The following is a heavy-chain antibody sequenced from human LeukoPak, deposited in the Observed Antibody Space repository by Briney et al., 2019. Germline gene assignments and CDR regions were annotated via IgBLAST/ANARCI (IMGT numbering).Heavy chain of an antibody. CDR1: GFTFSSYS. D-gene: IGHD2-15*01. J-gene: IGHJ4*02. V-gene: IGHV3-21*01. CDR2: ISSSSSYI. Sequence: GGSLRLSCAASGFTFSSYSMNWVRQAPGKGLEWVSSISSSSSYIYYADSVKGRFTISRDNAKNSLYLQMNSLRAEDTAVYYCAKGYCSGGYCYPAAGYWGQGALVTVSS. CDR3: AKGYCSGGYCYPAAGY.